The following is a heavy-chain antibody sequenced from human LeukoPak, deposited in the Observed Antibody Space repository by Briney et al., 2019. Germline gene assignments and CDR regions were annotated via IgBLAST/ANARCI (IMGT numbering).Heavy chain of an antibody. CDR1: GFTFGRYE. D-gene: IGHD5-24*01. CDR2: ISGSASST. Sequence: PGGSLRLSCAASGFTFGRYEMNWVRQAPGKGLEWVSAISGSASSTYHADSVKGRFTISRDNSKNTLYLQMNSLRADDTAVYYCAMKAVPRPRLHDAFDFWGQGTVVSVSS. CDR3: AMKAVPRPRLHDAFDF. V-gene: IGHV3-23*01. J-gene: IGHJ3*01.